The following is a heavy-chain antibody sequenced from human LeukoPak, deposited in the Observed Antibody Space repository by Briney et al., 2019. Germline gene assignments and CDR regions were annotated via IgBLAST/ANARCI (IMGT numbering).Heavy chain of an antibody. J-gene: IGHJ4*02. Sequence: PSETLSLTCSVSGGYISSYYWSWIRQPAGKGLESIGHISTSGSTNYNPSLKSRVTMSVDTSKNQFSLKLSSVTAADTAVYYCARVRYSDSSVLTRKGSYYLDYWGQGTLVTVSS. CDR1: GGYISSYY. D-gene: IGHD3-22*01. V-gene: IGHV4-4*07. CDR3: ARVRYSDSSVLTRKGSYYLDY. CDR2: ISTSGST.